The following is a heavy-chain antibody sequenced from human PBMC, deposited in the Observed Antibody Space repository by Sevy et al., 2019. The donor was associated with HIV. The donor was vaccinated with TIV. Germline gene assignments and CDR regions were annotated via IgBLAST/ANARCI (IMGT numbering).Heavy chain of an antibody. V-gene: IGHV4-61*01. CDR2: IYYNGRA. Sequence: SETLSLTCTVSGGSVSSGRYYWSWIRQSPGKGLEWIGYIYYNGRANQNPSLKSRVTMSLDTSKNQVALRLGSVTTEDTAVYYCASGGYYGLGSYRSWGQGTLVTVSS. D-gene: IGHD3-10*01. CDR3: ASGGYYGLGSYRS. CDR1: GGSVSSGRYY. J-gene: IGHJ5*02.